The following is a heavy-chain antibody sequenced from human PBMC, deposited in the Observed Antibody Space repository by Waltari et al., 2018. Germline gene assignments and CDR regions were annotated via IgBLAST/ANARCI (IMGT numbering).Heavy chain of an antibody. D-gene: IGHD2-15*01. Sequence: EVQLVQSGAEVKKPGVSLKISCKGSGHRFTSYWTGWVGQRPGKGLEWMGIIYPGDSDTRYSPSFQGQVTISADKSISTAYLQWSSLKASDTAMYYCARAGSRYQRSVTDYWGQGTLVTVSS. CDR2: IYPGDSDT. J-gene: IGHJ4*02. CDR1: GHRFTSYW. V-gene: IGHV5-51*03. CDR3: ARAGSRYQRSVTDY.